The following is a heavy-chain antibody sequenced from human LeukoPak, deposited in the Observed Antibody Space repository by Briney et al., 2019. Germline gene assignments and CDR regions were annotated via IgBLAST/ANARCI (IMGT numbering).Heavy chain of an antibody. D-gene: IGHD3-22*01. CDR3: AREKGYYYDSSASRRAFDI. V-gene: IGHV4-4*07. CDR1: GGSISSYY. J-gene: IGHJ3*02. CDR2: IYTSGST. Sequence: PSETLSLTCTVSGGSISSYYWSWIRQPAGKGREWIGRIYTSGSTNYNPSPKSRVTMSVDTSKNQFSLKLSSVTAADTAVYYCAREKGYYYDSSASRRAFDIWGQGTMVTVSS.